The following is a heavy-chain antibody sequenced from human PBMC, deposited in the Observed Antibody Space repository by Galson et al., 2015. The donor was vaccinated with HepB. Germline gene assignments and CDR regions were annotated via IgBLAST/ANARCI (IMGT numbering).Heavy chain of an antibody. CDR3: AKSSYYDSSGYQRYYFDY. D-gene: IGHD3-22*01. Sequence: SLRLSCAASGFTFSSYGMHWVRQAPGKGLEWVAVISYDGSNKYYADSVKGRFTISRDNPKNTLYLQMNSLRAEDTAVYYCAKSSYYDSSGYQRYYFDYWGQGTLVTVSS. V-gene: IGHV3-30*18. J-gene: IGHJ4*02. CDR1: GFTFSSYG. CDR2: ISYDGSNK.